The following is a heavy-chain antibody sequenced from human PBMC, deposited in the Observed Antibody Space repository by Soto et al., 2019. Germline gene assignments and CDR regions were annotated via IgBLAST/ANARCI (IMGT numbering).Heavy chain of an antibody. J-gene: IGHJ4*02. Sequence: VKVSCKASGYTFTSYYMHWVRQAPGQGLEWMGIINPSGGSTSYAQKFQGRVTMTRDASTSTVYMELSSLRSEDTAVYYCARDLSVRFLEWLLDYWGQGTLVTVSS. CDR2: INPSGGST. CDR3: ARDLSVRFLEWLLDY. D-gene: IGHD3-3*01. V-gene: IGHV1-46*03. CDR1: GYTFTSYY.